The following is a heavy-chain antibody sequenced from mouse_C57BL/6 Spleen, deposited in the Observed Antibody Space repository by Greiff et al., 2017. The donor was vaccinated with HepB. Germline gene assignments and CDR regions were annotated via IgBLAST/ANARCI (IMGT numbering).Heavy chain of an antibody. V-gene: IGHV1-42*01. CDR3: ARRLDWYFDV. CDR2: INPSTGGT. D-gene: IGHD4-1*01. CDR1: GYSFTGYY. J-gene: IGHJ1*03. Sequence: VQLKQSGPELVKPGASVKISCKASGYSFTGYYMNWVKQSPEKSLEWIGEINPSTGGTTYNQKFKAKATLTVDKSSSTAYMQLKSLTSEDSAVYYCARRLDWYFDVWGTGTTVTVSS.